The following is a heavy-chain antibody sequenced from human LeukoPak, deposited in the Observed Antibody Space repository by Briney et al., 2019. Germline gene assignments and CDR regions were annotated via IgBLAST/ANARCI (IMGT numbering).Heavy chain of an antibody. Sequence: GGSLRLSCAASGFTLSNYDMNWVRQAPGKGLEWVSAISGSGGSTYYADSVKGRFTISRDNAKNSLYLQMNSLRAEDTAVYYCARDRNGGSYSWGQGTLVTVSS. CDR2: ISGSGGST. V-gene: IGHV3-23*01. D-gene: IGHD1-26*01. J-gene: IGHJ4*02. CDR3: ARDRNGGSYS. CDR1: GFTLSNYD.